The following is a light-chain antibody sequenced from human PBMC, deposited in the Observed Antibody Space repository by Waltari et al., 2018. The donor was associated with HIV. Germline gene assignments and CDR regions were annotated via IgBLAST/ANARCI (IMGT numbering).Light chain of an antibody. CDR2: AAS. Sequence: DIPLTQSPSFLSASVGDRVTITCPASQGIASYLAWYQQKPGKAPKLLIFAASTLRSGVPSRFSGSGSGTEFTLTISSLQPEDFATYYCQQLNSYPREFTFGPGTKVEIK. CDR1: QGIASY. CDR3: QQLNSYPREFT. J-gene: IGKJ3*01. V-gene: IGKV1-9*01.